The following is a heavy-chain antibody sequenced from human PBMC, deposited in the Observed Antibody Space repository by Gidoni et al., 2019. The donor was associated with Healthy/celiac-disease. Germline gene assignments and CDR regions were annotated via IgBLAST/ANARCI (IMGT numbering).Heavy chain of an antibody. V-gene: IGHV3-23*04. Sequence: EVQLVESGGGLVQPGGSLSLSCAASGFTFRRYAMSWVRQAPGKGLEWFSAISGSGGSTYYADSVKGRFTISRDNSKNTLYLQMNSLRAEDTAVYYCAKETIAAAVAAGMDVWGQGTTVTVSS. CDR2: ISGSGGST. CDR1: GFTFRRYA. J-gene: IGHJ6*02. D-gene: IGHD6-13*01. CDR3: AKETIAAAVAAGMDV.